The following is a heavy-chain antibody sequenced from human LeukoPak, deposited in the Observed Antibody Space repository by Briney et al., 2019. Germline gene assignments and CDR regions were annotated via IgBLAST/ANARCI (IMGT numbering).Heavy chain of an antibody. CDR1: GFTFSSYW. CDR3: TTPAAGPRAEYSQY. Sequence: GGSLRLSCAASGFTFSSYWMTWVRQAPGKGLEWVANIKQDGSEKYYVDSVKGRFTISRDSAKNSLFLQMNSLRAEDTAVYYCTTPAAGPRAEYSQYWGQGTLVTVSS. J-gene: IGHJ1*01. CDR2: IKQDGSEK. V-gene: IGHV3-7*01. D-gene: IGHD6-13*01.